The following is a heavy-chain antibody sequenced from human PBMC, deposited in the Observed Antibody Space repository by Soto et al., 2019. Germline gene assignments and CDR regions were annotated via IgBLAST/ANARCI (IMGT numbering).Heavy chain of an antibody. D-gene: IGHD3-10*01. CDR2: IIPLFGTP. V-gene: IGHV1-69*01. CDR3: ARDRDDYGSGNYYNRIDF. J-gene: IGHJ4*02. CDR1: GGTFSTYA. Sequence: QGQLVQSGPEVKNPESSVKSSCKASGGTFSTYAISWLRQAPGQGLGGMGGIIPLFGTPNYAQRFQGRVTITADESTSTAYMELSRLRSEDTAVYYCARDRDDYGSGNYYNRIDFWGQGTLVTVSS.